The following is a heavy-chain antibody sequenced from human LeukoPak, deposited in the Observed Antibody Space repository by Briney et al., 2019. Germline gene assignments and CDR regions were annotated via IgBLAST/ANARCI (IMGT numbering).Heavy chain of an antibody. D-gene: IGHD6-19*01. CDR1: GGSFSGYY. V-gene: IGHV4-34*01. CDR2: INHSGST. Sequence: SETLSLTCAVYGGSFSGYYWSWIRQPPGKGLEWIGEINHSGSTNYNPSLKSRVTISVDKSKNQFSLKLSSVTAADTAVYYCARCIAVAGFDYWGQGTLVTVSS. CDR3: ARCIAVAGFDY. J-gene: IGHJ4*02.